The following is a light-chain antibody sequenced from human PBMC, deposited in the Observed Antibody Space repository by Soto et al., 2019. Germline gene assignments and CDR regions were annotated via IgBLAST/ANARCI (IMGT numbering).Light chain of an antibody. CDR2: GAS. J-gene: IGKJ5*01. CDR3: QQYGSSGT. V-gene: IGKV3-20*01. CDR1: QSVSNY. Sequence: EMVLTQTPATLSLSPGERATLSCRASQSVSNYLAWYQQKPGQAPRLLIYGASSRATGIPDRFSGSGSGTDFTLTISRLEPEDFAVYYCQQYGSSGTFGQGTRLEIK.